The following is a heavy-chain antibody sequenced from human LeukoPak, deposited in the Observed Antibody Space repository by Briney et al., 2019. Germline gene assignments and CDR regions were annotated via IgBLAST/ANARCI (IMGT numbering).Heavy chain of an antibody. V-gene: IGHV4-59*01. Sequence: SETLSLTCTVSGGSNSSYYWMWIPQPPGKGRVWIEHIYYSRSNNYNTSLKSRVTISVDTSKSQFSLKLSSVTAADTGVYYCAGSPYDSRGFDYWGQGTLVTVSS. D-gene: IGHD3-22*01. CDR3: AGSPYDSRGFDY. CDR1: GGSNSSYY. J-gene: IGHJ4*02. CDR2: IYYSRSN.